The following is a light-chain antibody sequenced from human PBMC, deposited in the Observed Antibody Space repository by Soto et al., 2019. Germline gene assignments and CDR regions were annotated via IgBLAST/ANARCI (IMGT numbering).Light chain of an antibody. CDR3: SSYTRSSTYVV. V-gene: IGLV2-14*01. J-gene: IGLJ2*01. Sequence: QSVLTQPASVSGSPGQSITISCTGTSSDVGGYNYVSWYQQHPGKAPQLMIYEVSNRPSGVSNRFSGSKSGNTASLTISGLQAEDEADYYCSSYTRSSTYVVFGGGTKLTVL. CDR2: EVS. CDR1: SSDVGGYNY.